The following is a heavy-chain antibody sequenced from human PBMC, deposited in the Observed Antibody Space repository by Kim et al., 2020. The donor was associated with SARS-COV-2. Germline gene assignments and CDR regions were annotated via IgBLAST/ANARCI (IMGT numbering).Heavy chain of an antibody. D-gene: IGHD6-6*01. CDR1: WYSVSSNNVA. J-gene: IGHJ4*02. V-gene: IGHV6-1*01. CDR3: ARDSVRHFDY. Sequence: SQTLSLTCAISWYSVSSNNVAWNWIRQSPSRGLEWLGRTYYRSKWYNDYAVSVKSRITINPDTSKNQFSLQLNSVTPEDTAVYYCARDSVRHFDYWGQGTLVTVSS. CDR2: TYYRSKWYN.